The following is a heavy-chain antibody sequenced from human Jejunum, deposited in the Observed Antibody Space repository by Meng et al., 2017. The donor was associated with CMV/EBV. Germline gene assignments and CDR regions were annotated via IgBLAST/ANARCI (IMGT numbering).Heavy chain of an antibody. D-gene: IGHD3-3*01. J-gene: IGHJ4*02. CDR1: LTFDDYA. CDR2: ISWNGDNI. V-gene: IGHV3-9*01. Sequence: LTFDDYAMHWVRQAPGKGLEWVSGISWNGDNIDYADSVRGRFTISRDNAKNSLYLQMNSLKAEDTAFYYCAKTLSPYDFWSGADYWGQGTRVTVSS. CDR3: AKTLSPYDFWSGADY.